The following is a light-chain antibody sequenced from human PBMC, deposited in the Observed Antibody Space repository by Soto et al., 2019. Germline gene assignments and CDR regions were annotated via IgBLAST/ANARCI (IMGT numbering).Light chain of an antibody. CDR2: LNSDGSH. Sequence: QLVLTQSPSAAASLGASVRLTCTLIIWHSRYDIAWHQQQLEKDPPYLMKLNSDGSHSTGDELPVRFSGSSSGAERYHTIYSLKSDDEAYYYCQSWGTGINVVFGGGTKLTVL. J-gene: IGLJ2*01. V-gene: IGLV4-69*02. CDR1: IWHSRYD. CDR3: QSWGTGINVV.